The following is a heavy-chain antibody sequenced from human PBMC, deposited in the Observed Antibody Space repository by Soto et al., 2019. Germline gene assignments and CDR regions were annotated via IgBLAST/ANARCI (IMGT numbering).Heavy chain of an antibody. Sequence: QVPLVESGGGGVQAWGFLGLPLAASRFPFRNNRIHWVRQAPGKGLERVAGISSDGLNKYYADSVKGRFTISRDNSKNTLFLQMSSLRVEDAAVYYCAVDLYGGSSRFDYWGQGTLVTVSS. J-gene: IGHJ4*02. CDR2: ISSDGLNK. CDR3: AVDLYGGSSRFDY. V-gene: IGHV3-30*03. D-gene: IGHD2-15*01. CDR1: RFPFRNNR.